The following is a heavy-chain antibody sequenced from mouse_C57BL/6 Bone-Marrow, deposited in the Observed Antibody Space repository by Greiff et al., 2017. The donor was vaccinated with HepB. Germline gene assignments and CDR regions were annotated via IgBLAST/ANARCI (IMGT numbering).Heavy chain of an antibody. Sequence: EVMLVESGGGLVQPKGSLKLSCAASGFSFNTYAMNWVRQAPGKGLEWVARIRSKRNNYATYYAESVKDRFTISRDDSESMLYLQMNNLKTEDTAMYYCVRGVYSWFAYWGQGTLVTVSA. J-gene: IGHJ3*01. CDR1: GFSFNTYA. CDR2: IRSKRNNYAT. D-gene: IGHD2-3*01. V-gene: IGHV10-1*01. CDR3: VRGVYSWFAY.